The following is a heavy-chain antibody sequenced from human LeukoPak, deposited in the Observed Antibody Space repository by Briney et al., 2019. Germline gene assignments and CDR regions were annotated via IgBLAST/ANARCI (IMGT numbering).Heavy chain of an antibody. CDR2: INPNSGGT. Sequence: ASVKVSCKASGYTFTCYYMHWVRQAPGQGLEWMGWINPNSGGTNYAQKFQGRVTMTRDTSISTAYMELSRLRSDDTAVYYCAREGPACSSTSCPFDYWGQGTLVTVSS. V-gene: IGHV1-2*02. CDR1: GYTFTCYY. CDR3: AREGPACSSTSCPFDY. J-gene: IGHJ4*02. D-gene: IGHD2-2*01.